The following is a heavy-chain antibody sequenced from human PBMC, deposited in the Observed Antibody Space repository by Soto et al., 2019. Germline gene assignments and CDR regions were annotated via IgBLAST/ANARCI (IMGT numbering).Heavy chain of an antibody. CDR3: ARGPGGPDGPGDY. J-gene: IGHJ4*02. CDR1: GYTFTSYA. CDR2: INAGNGNT. Sequence: QVQLVQSGAEVKKPGASVKVSCKASGYTFTSYAMHWVRQAPGQRLEWMGWINAGNGNTKYSQKFQGRVTITRDTSASTAYMELSSLRSEDTAVYYCARGPGGPDGPGDYWGQGTLVAVSS. D-gene: IGHD2-15*01. V-gene: IGHV1-3*01.